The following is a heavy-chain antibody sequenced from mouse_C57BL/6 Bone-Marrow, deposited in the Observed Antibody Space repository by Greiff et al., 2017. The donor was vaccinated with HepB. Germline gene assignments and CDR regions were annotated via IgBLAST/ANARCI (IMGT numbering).Heavy chain of an antibody. CDR2: IDPENGDT. V-gene: IGHV14-4*01. Sequence: EVQLQQSGAELVRPGASVKLSCTASGFNFKDYYMHWVKQRPEQGLEWIGWIDPENGDTEYASKFQGKATITADTSSNTAYLQLSSLTSEDTAVYYCTSGYFDVWGTGTTVTYSS. J-gene: IGHJ1*03. CDR1: GFNFKDYY. CDR3: TSGYFDV.